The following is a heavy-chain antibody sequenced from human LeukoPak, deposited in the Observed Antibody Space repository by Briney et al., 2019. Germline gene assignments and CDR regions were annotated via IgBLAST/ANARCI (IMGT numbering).Heavy chain of an antibody. CDR3: AHRGYGDYPSSKWFDP. CDR1: GFSLSSGGVG. V-gene: IGHV2-5*01. CDR2: IYWNDDK. J-gene: IGHJ5*02. D-gene: IGHD4-17*01. Sequence: SGPTLVNPTQTLTLTCTFSGFSLSSGGVGVGWIRQPPGKALQWLAVIYWNDDKRYSPSLKSRLTITKDTSKNQVVLTMTNMDPVDTATYYCAHRGYGDYPSSKWFDPWGQGTLVTVSS.